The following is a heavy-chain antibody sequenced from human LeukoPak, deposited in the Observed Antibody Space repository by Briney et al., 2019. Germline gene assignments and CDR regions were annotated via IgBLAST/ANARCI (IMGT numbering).Heavy chain of an antibody. CDR3: AKDPRQQLVGYYYYYMDV. CDR2: INHSGST. CDR1: GGSFSGYY. V-gene: IGHV4-34*01. Sequence: PSETLSLTCAVYGGSFSGYYWSWIRQPPGKGLEWIGEINHSGSTNYNPSLKSRVTISVDTSKNQFSLKLSSVTAADTAVYYCAKDPRQQLVGYYYYYMDVWGKGTTVTVSS. D-gene: IGHD6-13*01. J-gene: IGHJ6*03.